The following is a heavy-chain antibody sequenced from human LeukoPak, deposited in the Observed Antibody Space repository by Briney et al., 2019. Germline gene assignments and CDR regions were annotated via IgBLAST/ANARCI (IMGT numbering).Heavy chain of an antibody. Sequence: SVKVSCKASGGTFSSYAISWVRQAPGQGLEWMGGIIPIFGTANYAQKFQGRVTITADESTSTAYMELSSLRSEDTAVYYCARDRLPHYDILAGYYGYYGMDVWGQGTTVTVSS. CDR1: GGTFSSYA. J-gene: IGHJ6*02. CDR2: IIPIFGTA. D-gene: IGHD3-9*01. CDR3: ARDRLPHYDILAGYYGYYGMDV. V-gene: IGHV1-69*13.